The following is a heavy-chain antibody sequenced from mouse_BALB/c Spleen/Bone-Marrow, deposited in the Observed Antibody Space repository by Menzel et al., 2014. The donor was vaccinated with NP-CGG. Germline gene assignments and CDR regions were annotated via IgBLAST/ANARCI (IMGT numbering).Heavy chain of an antibody. J-gene: IGHJ4*01. CDR1: GYTFXSYW. Sequence: LEESGAELARPGASVKLSCKASGYTFXSYWMQWVKQRPGQGLQWIGAFYPGDGDTRYTQRFKDKATLTADKSSSTAYMQLSSLASEDSAVYYCARARRYGEMDYWGQGTSVTVSS. D-gene: IGHD2-14*01. CDR2: FYPGDGDT. CDR3: ARARRYGEMDY. V-gene: IGHV1-87*01.